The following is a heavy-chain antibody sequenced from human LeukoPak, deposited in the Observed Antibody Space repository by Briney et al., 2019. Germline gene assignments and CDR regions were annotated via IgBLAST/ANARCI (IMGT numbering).Heavy chain of an antibody. Sequence: SETLSLTCTVSGGSISNSGGFYWSWIRQHPEDGLEWIGFISYRGSTYYNPSLKSRVSMSVDTPSSQFSLRLTSVTGEETVVYYCARISRSCGGFSYGGEGTLVTVSS. CDR3: ARISRSCGGFSY. CDR1: GGSISNSGGFY. V-gene: IGHV4-31*02. D-gene: IGHD2-21*01. CDR2: ISYRGST. J-gene: IGHJ4*02.